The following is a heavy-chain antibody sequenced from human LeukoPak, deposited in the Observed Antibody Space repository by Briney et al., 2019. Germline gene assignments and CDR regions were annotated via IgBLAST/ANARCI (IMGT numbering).Heavy chain of an antibody. Sequence: GGSLRLSCAASGFTVSSNYMSWVRQAPGKGLEWVSVIYSGGSTYYADSVKDRFTISRDNSKNTLYLQMNSLRAEDTAVYYCARSLLYDSSVWGQGTLVTVSS. CDR3: ARSLLYDSSV. CDR1: GFTVSSNY. D-gene: IGHD3-22*01. V-gene: IGHV3-66*01. CDR2: IYSGGST. J-gene: IGHJ4*02.